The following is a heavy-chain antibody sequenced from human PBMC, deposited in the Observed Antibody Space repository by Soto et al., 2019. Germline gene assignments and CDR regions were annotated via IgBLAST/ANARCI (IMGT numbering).Heavy chain of an antibody. CDR2: TRHDGSNT. D-gene: IGHD1-26*01. CDR3: ARDGVGAITFCGYFHY. Sequence: QVQLVGSGGGVVQPGRSLRLSCAASGFTFSGYGMHWVRQAPGKGLEWVAVTRHDGSNTYYADSVRGRFTISRDNSKKTLYLQMDSLRAADTAVYYCARDGVGAITFCGYFHYWGQGPVVTVSS. J-gene: IGHJ4*02. V-gene: IGHV3-33*01. CDR1: GFTFSGYG.